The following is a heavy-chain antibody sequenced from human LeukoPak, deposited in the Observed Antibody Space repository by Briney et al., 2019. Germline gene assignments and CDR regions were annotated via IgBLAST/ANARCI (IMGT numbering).Heavy chain of an antibody. J-gene: IGHJ3*02. CDR3: AKDRSRMSHTDAFDI. Sequence: PGGSLRLSCAASGFTFDDYAMHWVRQAPGKGLEWVSGISWNSGSIGYADSVKGRFTISRDNAKNSLYLQMNSLRAEDTALYYCAKDRSRMSHTDAFDIWGQGTMVTVSS. CDR1: GFTFDDYA. D-gene: IGHD6-13*01. CDR2: ISWNSGSI. V-gene: IGHV3-9*01.